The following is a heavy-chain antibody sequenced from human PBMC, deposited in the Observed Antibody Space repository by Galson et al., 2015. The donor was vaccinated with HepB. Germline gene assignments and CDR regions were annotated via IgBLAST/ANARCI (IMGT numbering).Heavy chain of an antibody. CDR1: GFTFSSDW. CDR2: INSDGSST. D-gene: IGHD2-2*01. Sequence: SLRLSCAASGFTFSSDWMHWVRQAPGKGLVWVSRINSDGSSTSYADSVKGRFTISRDNAKNTLYLQMNSLRAEDTAVYYCARVEKYQLLADYWGQGTLVTVSS. V-gene: IGHV3-74*01. J-gene: IGHJ4*02. CDR3: ARVEKYQLLADY.